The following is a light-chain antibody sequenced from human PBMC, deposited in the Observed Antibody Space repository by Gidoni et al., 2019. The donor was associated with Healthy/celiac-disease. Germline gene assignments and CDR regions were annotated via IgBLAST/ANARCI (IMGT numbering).Light chain of an antibody. CDR2: EGS. CDR1: SSDVGSYNL. J-gene: IGLJ1*01. CDR3: CSYAGSSTYV. Sequence: QSALTQPSSVSGSPAQSITNSCTGTSSDVGSYNLVSWYQQHPGKAPKLMIYEGSKRPSGVSNRFSGSKSGNTASLTISGLQAEDEADYYCCSYAGSSTYVFGTGTKVTVL. V-gene: IGLV2-23*01.